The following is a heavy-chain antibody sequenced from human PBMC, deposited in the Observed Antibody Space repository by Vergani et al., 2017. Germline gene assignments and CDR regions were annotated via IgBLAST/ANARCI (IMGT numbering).Heavy chain of an antibody. CDR3: ARGFRGLVLPSGSYGGYYMDV. J-gene: IGHJ6*03. D-gene: IGHD6-19*01. CDR2: IKQDGSEK. V-gene: IGHV3-7*01. Sequence: EVQLVESGGGLVQPGGSLRLSCAASGFTFSSYWMSWVRQAPGKGLEWVANIKQDGSEKYYVDSVKGRFTISRDNAKNSLYLQMNSLRAEDTAVYYCARGFRGLVLPSGSYGGYYMDVWGKGSTVTVSS. CDR1: GFTFSSYW.